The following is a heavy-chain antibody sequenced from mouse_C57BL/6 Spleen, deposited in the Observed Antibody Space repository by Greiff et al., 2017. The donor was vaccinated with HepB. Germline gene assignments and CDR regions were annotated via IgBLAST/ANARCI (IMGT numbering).Heavy chain of an antibody. D-gene: IGHD2-3*01. CDR2: INPNNGGT. CDR3: ARGSDGSYWYFDV. CDR1: GYTFTDYY. V-gene: IGHV1-26*01. Sequence: EVQLQQSGPELVKPGASVKISCKASGYTFTDYYMNWVKQSHGKSLEWIGDINPNNGGTSYNQKFKGKATLTVDKSSSTAYMELRSLTSEDSAVYYCARGSDGSYWYFDVWGTGTTVTVSS. J-gene: IGHJ1*03.